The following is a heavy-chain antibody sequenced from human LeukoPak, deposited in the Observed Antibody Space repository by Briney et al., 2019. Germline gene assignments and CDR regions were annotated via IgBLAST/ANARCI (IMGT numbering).Heavy chain of an antibody. Sequence: GASVKVSCKVSGYTLTELSMHWVRQAPGKGLEWMGGFDPEDGETIYAQKFQGRVTMTEDTSTDTAYMELSSLRSEDTAVYYCATGYYYGSGSYYIPDYWGQGTLVTVFS. V-gene: IGHV1-24*01. J-gene: IGHJ4*02. CDR1: GYTLTELS. D-gene: IGHD3-10*01. CDR2: FDPEDGET. CDR3: ATGYYYGSGSYYIPDY.